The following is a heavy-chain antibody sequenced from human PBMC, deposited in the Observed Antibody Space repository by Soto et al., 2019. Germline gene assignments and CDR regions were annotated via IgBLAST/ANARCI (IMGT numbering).Heavy chain of an antibody. CDR3: AKDEAPPSITMVRGDWFDP. J-gene: IGHJ5*02. D-gene: IGHD3-10*01. CDR2: ISYDGSNK. Sequence: QVQLVESGGGVVQPGRSLRLSCAASGFTFSSYGMHWVRQAPGKGLEWVAVISYDGSNKYYAESVKGRFTISRDNSKNTLYLQMNSLRAEDTAVYYCAKDEAPPSITMVRGDWFDPWGQGTLVTVSS. V-gene: IGHV3-30*18. CDR1: GFTFSSYG.